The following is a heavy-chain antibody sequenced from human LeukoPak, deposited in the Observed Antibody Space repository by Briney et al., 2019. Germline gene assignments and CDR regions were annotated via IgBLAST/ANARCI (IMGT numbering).Heavy chain of an antibody. J-gene: IGHJ4*02. Sequence: PGGSLRLSCARSGFTLSTSGMQWVRQAPGKELEWVGFIRYDGSNKYHADSVKGRFTVSRDNSENTLFLQMSSLRDEDTAVYYCAKEDVLRWEVHPQGYAAYWGQRTLVIVSS. CDR2: IRYDGSNK. D-gene: IGHD1-26*01. CDR1: GFTLSTSG. CDR3: AKEDVLRWEVHPQGYAAY. V-gene: IGHV3-30*02.